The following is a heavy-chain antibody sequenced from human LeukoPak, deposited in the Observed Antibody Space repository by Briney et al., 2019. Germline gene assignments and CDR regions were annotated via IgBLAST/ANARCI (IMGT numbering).Heavy chain of an antibody. V-gene: IGHV3-74*01. CDR2: ISSDGTYT. D-gene: IGHD5-18*01. J-gene: IGHJ4*02. Sequence: GGSLRLSCAASGFTFSSHLMHWVRQAPGKGLVWVSRISSDGTYTNYADSVRGRFTISRDNAKNTLYLQMNSPRAEDTAVYYCALNPYTAMVFDYWGQGTLVTVSS. CDR3: ALNPYTAMVFDY. CDR1: GFTFSSHL.